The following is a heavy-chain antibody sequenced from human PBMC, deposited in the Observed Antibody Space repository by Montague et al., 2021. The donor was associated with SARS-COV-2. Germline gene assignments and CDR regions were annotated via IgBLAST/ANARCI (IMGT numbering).Heavy chain of an antibody. CDR3: VRQPGQWLPREWFWFDP. CDR2: IFYDGTS. CDR1: GVSISSAHYC. D-gene: IGHD6-19*01. J-gene: IGHJ5*02. V-gene: IGHV4-39*01. Sequence: SETLSLTCTVSGVSISSAHYCWSWVRQTPGKGLEWIGNIFYDGTSRSNPSLKSRVTISVDTSKNQFSLKLSSVTAADTAVYYCVRQPGQWLPREWFWFDPWGQGTLVTVSS.